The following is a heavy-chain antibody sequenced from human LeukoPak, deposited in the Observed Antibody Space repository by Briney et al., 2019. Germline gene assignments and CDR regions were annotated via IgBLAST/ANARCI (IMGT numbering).Heavy chain of an antibody. V-gene: IGHV1-46*01. J-gene: IGHJ3*02. CDR3: ARGYCSSNSSYGADAFDI. CDR2: INPSGGST. Sequence: ASVKVSCKASGYTFTTYYMHWVRQAPGQGLEWMGLINPSGGSTSYAQKFQGRVTMTRDTSTSTVYMELSSLRSEDTAVYYCARGYCSSNSSYGADAFDIWGQGTMVTVSS. CDR1: GYTFTTYY. D-gene: IGHD2-2*01.